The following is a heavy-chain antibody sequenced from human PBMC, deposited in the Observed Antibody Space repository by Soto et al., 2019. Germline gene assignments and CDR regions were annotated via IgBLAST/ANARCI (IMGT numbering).Heavy chain of an antibody. CDR3: ARSPYYYGSGSYYSPS. V-gene: IGHV3-48*01. D-gene: IGHD3-10*01. Sequence: LRLSCAASGFTFSSYSMNWVRQAPGKGLEWVSYISSSSSTIYYADSVKGRFTISRDNAKNSLYLQMNSLRAEDTAVYYCARSPYYYGSGSYYSPSGGQGTLVTVSS. CDR1: GFTFSSYS. J-gene: IGHJ4*02. CDR2: ISSSSSTI.